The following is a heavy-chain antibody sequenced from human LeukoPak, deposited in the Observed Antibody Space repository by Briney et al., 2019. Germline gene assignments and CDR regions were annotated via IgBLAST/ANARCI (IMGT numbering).Heavy chain of an antibody. CDR2: IIPIFGTA. CDR3: ARVSLKGSTEYDY. V-gene: IGHV1-69*05. Sequence: GASVKVSCKASGGTFSSYAISWVRQAPGRGLEWMGRIIPIFGTANYAQKFQGRVTITTDESTSTAYMELSSLRSEDTAVYYCARVSLKGSTEYDYWGQGTLVTVSS. J-gene: IGHJ4*02. D-gene: IGHD2-15*01. CDR1: GGTFSSYA.